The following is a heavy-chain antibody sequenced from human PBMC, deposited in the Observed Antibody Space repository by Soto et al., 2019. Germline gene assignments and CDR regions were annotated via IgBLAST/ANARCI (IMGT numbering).Heavy chain of an antibody. J-gene: IGHJ6*02. CDR3: ARLHSHGTYGMDV. CDR2: IIPIFGTT. Sequence: TVSCKASGGSFTYTLSWVRQAPGQGLEWMGGIIPIFGTTNYAQKFQDRVTITADESTKTAYMELKTLRSQDTAVYYCARLHSHGTYGMDVWGQGTKVTVSS. V-gene: IGHV1-69*01. CDR1: GGSFTYT. D-gene: IGHD5-18*01.